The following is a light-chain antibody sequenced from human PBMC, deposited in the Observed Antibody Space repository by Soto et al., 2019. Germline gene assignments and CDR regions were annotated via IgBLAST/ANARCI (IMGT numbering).Light chain of an antibody. Sequence: QSALTQPASVSGSPGQSITISCTGTSSDVGGYNYVSWYQQHPGKAPKLMIYDVSNRPSGDSNRFSGSKSGNTASLTISGLQAEDEADYYCSSYTSSTNVVFGGGTKVTVL. CDR2: DVS. CDR1: SSDVGGYNY. V-gene: IGLV2-14*01. CDR3: SSYTSSTNVV. J-gene: IGLJ2*01.